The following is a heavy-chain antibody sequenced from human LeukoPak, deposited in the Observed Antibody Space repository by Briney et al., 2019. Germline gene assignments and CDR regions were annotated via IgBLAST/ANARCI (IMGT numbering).Heavy chain of an antibody. CDR1: GFTFSSYE. V-gene: IGHV3-48*03. J-gene: IGHJ4*02. CDR2: ISSSCSKI. CDR3: ARDCSSTSCPVFDY. Sequence: PGGSLRLSCAASGFTFSSYEMNWVSQAPRKGLEWVSYISSSCSKIYYADSVKGRFTISRDNAKNSLYLQMNSLRAEDTAVYYCARDCSSTSCPVFDYWGQGTLVSVSS. D-gene: IGHD2-2*01.